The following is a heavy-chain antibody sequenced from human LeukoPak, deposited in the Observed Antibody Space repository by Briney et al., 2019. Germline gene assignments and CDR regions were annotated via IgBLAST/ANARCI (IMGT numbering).Heavy chain of an antibody. V-gene: IGHV3-23*01. J-gene: IGHJ6*03. CDR3: AKSQSIAVAGPLYYYYYMDV. CDR1: GFTFNTYG. CDR2: ISGSGGAT. D-gene: IGHD6-19*01. Sequence: PGGSLRLSCAASGFTFNTYGMSWVRQAPGKGLEWVSGISGSGGATYYADSVKGRFTISRDNSKNTLYLQMNSLRDEDTAIYYCAKSQSIAVAGPLYYYYYMDVWGKGTTVTVSS.